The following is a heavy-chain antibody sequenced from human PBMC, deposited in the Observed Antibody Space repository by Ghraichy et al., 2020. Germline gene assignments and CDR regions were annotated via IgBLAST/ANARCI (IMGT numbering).Heavy chain of an antibody. D-gene: IGHD5-24*01. CDR3: LRVGVEMATIRGAFDI. V-gene: IGHV4-39*01. CDR2: IYYSGST. Sequence: SETLSLTCTVSGGSISRSDYYWGWSRQPPVKGLEWIGSIYYSGSTYYNPSLKSRVTISVDTSKNQFSLNLSSVPAADKAVYYCLRVGVEMATIRGAFDIWGQGIRVTVSS. J-gene: IGHJ3*02. CDR1: GGSISRSDYY.